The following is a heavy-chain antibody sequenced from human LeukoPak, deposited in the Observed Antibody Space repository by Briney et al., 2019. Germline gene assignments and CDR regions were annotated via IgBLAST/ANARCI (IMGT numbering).Heavy chain of an antibody. CDR1: GGSFSGYY. J-gene: IGHJ4*02. V-gene: IGHV4-34*03. Sequence: SETLSLTCAVYGGSFSGYYWSWIRQPPGKGLEWIGEINHSGSTNYNPSLKSRVTISVDTSKNQFSLKLSSVTAADTAVYYCMGADYGGHWGQGTLVTVSS. CDR3: MGADYGGH. D-gene: IGHD4-17*01. CDR2: INHSGST.